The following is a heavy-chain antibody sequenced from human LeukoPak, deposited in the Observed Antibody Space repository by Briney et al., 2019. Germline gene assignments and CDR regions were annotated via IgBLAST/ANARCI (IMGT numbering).Heavy chain of an antibody. Sequence: PSETLSLTCTVSGGSISSSSYYWGWIRQPPGKGPEWIGSIYYSGSTYYNPSLKSRVTISVDTSKNQFSLKLSSVTAADTAVYYCARRSSGRPVDYWGQGTLVTVSS. CDR3: ARRSSGRPVDY. V-gene: IGHV4-39*01. CDR1: GGSISSSSYY. J-gene: IGHJ4*02. CDR2: IYYSGST. D-gene: IGHD3-3*01.